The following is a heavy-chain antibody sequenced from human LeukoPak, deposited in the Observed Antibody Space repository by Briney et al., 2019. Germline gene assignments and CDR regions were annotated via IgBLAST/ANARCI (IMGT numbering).Heavy chain of an antibody. Sequence: SETLSLTCTVSGGSISTFFWTWIRQSAGKGLEWIGRIYMGTTYYNPSVESRATISVDTSNNRFSLKLTSLTAADTAVYFCARDFEVYSNYDWYFDLWGRGTLVTVSS. CDR1: GGSISTFF. CDR2: IYMGTT. CDR3: ARDFEVYSNYDWYFDL. J-gene: IGHJ2*01. D-gene: IGHD4-11*01. V-gene: IGHV4-4*07.